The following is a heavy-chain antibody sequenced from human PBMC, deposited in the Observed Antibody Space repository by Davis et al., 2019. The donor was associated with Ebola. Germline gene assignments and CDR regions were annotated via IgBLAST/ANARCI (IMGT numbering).Heavy chain of an antibody. J-gene: IGHJ6*02. D-gene: IGHD5-12*01. V-gene: IGHV4-59*08. CDR3: ARRADYPKNGMDV. Sequence: MPSETLSLTCTVSGGFMNSYYWTCIRQSPGKGLECIGYIYYSGSTKYNPSLKSRVTMSVDTSKKQFSLKLTSLTAADTAVYYCARRADYPKNGMDVWGQGTTVTVSS. CDR2: IYYSGST. CDR1: GGFMNSYY.